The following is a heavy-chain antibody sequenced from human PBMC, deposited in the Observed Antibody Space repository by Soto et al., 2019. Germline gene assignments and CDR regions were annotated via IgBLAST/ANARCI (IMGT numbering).Heavy chain of an antibody. Sequence: QVQLVQSGAEVKQRGSSVKVSCKASGGTFSSYAISWVRQAPGQGLEWMGGIIPIFGTANYAQKFQGRVTITADESTSTAYLELSSLRSEDTAVYYCAGGGATASYNWFDPWGQGTLVTVSS. CDR2: IIPIFGTA. CDR3: AGGGATASYNWFDP. J-gene: IGHJ5*02. CDR1: GGTFSSYA. D-gene: IGHD1-26*01. V-gene: IGHV1-69*12.